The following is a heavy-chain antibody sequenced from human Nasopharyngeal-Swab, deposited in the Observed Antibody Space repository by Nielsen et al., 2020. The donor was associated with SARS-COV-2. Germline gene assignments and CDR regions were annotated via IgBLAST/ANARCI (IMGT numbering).Heavy chain of an antibody. CDR2: INAGNGNT. V-gene: IGHV1-3*01. Sequence: WVRQAPGQRLEWMGWINAGNGNTKYSQKFQGRVTITRDTSASTAYMELSSLRSEDTAVYYCARAGVGRGFDYWGQGTLVTVSS. CDR3: ARAGVGRGFDY. D-gene: IGHD1-26*01. J-gene: IGHJ4*02.